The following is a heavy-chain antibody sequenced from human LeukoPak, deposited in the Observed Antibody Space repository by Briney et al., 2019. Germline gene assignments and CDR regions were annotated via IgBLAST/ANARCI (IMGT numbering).Heavy chain of an antibody. V-gene: IGHV1-46*01. CDR2: INPSGGST. J-gene: IGHJ4*02. Sequence: ASVKVSCKASGYSFTSYYMHWVRQAPGQGLEWMGIINPSGGSTSYAQKFQGRVTMTRDTSTSTVYMELSSLRSEDTAVYYCARDRALGRKPVAVTYYFDYWGQGTQVTVSS. D-gene: IGHD6-19*01. CDR1: GYSFTSYY. CDR3: ARDRALGRKPVAVTYYFDY.